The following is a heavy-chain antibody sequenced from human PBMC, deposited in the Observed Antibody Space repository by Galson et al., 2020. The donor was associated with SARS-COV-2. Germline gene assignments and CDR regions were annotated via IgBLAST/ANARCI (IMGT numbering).Heavy chain of an antibody. Sequence: SCAASGFTFSSYAMHWVRQAPGKGLEWVAVISYDGSNKYYADSVKGRFTISRDNSKNTLYLQMNSLRAEDTAVYYCAREGLNYYDSSGYYSADAFDIWGQGTMVTVSS. D-gene: IGHD3-22*01. V-gene: IGHV3-30*01. CDR2: ISYDGSNK. J-gene: IGHJ3*02. CDR1: GFTFSSYA. CDR3: AREGLNYYDSSGYYSADAFDI.